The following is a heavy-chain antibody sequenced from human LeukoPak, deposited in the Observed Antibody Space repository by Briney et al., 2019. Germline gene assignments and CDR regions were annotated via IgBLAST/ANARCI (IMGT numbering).Heavy chain of an antibody. CDR1: GFTFTDYS. CDR2: ISTVSTYT. D-gene: IGHD1-14*01. CDR3: TRDGNGNYYYNYMDV. V-gene: IGHV3-21*06. J-gene: IGHJ6*03. Sequence: GGSLRLSCATSGFTFTDYSMNWVRQAPGKGPEWVSSISTVSTYTFYGDSMKGRFTISRDNRKNILYLQMSSLSAEDTAVYYCTRDGNGNYYYNYMDVWGTGTTVTVSS.